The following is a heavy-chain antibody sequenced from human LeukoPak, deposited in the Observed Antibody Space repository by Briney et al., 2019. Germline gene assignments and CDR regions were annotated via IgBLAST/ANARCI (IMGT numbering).Heavy chain of an antibody. D-gene: IGHD2-15*01. Sequence: GGSLRLSCAVSGFTFRSYWMHWVRQGPGESLVWVSRITSDGSGTGYADSVKGRFTIYRDNAKNTLYLQMNSLTADGTAVYYCARDASPGYFDLWGRGTRVTVSS. CDR1: GFTFRSYW. V-gene: IGHV3-74*01. CDR3: ARDASPGYFDL. CDR2: ITSDGSGT. J-gene: IGHJ2*01.